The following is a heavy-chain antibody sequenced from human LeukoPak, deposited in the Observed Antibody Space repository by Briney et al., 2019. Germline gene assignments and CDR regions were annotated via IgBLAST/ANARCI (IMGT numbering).Heavy chain of an antibody. J-gene: IGHJ4*01. CDR2: IRSDGSTT. CDR1: RFTFSNFW. V-gene: IGHV3-74*01. CDR3: IRDWRNLAFDH. D-gene: IGHD3-3*01. Sequence: PGGSLRLSCVESRFTFSNFWMHWVRQAPGKGLVWVSRIRSDGSTTNYADSVKGRFTISRDNAKNTLYLQMNSLRAEDTAVYYCIRDWRNLAFDHWCHGTPVTVSS.